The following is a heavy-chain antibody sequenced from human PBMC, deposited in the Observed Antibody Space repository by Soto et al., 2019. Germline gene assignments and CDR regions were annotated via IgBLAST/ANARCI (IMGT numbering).Heavy chain of an antibody. D-gene: IGHD3-10*01. CDR1: GFTFSSYS. CDR3: ARDGRGDGYTGAFDY. CDR2: ISYDGSNK. V-gene: IGHV3-30-3*01. Sequence: QVQLVESGGGVVQPGRSLRLSCAASGFTFSSYSMHWVRQAPGKGLEWVAVISYDGSNKYYADSVKGRFTISRDNSKNTLSLQMNSLRAEDTAVYYCARDGRGDGYTGAFDYWGQGTLVTVSS. J-gene: IGHJ4*02.